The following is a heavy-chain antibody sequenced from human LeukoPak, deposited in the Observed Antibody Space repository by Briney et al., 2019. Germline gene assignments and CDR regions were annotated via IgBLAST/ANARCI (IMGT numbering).Heavy chain of an antibody. CDR2: IFYNGNT. J-gene: IGHJ6*03. CDR1: GASFSSYY. CDR3: ARDPGIMVRGSRRGYDGNYYYMDV. Sequence: SETLSLTCTVSGASFSSYYWSWLRQPPGKGLEWIAYIFYNGNTKYNPSLKSRVTISVDTSKTQFSLKLSSVTAAETAVYYCARDPGIMVRGSRRGYDGNYYYMDVWGKGTTVTISS. V-gene: IGHV4-59*12. D-gene: IGHD3-10*01.